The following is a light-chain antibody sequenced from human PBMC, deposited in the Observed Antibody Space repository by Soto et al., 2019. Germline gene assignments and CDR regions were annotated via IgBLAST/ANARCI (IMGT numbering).Light chain of an antibody. Sequence: EIVLTQSPVPLSLSPGERVTLPCRSSQSVNSYLAWYQQKTGQAPRLLIYDASNRATGIPARFSGSGSETDFTLTISSLAPEDFAVCYCQQRKDWPYTFGQGTKLEI. V-gene: IGKV3-11*01. CDR1: QSVNSY. J-gene: IGKJ2*01. CDR3: QQRKDWPYT. CDR2: DAS.